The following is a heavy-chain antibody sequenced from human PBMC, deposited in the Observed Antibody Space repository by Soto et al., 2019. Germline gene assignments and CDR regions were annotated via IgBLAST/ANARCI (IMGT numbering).Heavy chain of an antibody. D-gene: IGHD6-13*01. V-gene: IGHV3-30-3*01. CDR2: ISYDGSNK. CDR3: ARDQSLYSSSWYGVYYYGMDV. CDR1: GFTFSSYA. J-gene: IGHJ6*02. Sequence: GGSLRLSCAASGFTFSSYAMTWVRQAPGKGLEWVAVISYDGSNKYYADSVKGRFTISRDNSKNTLYLQMNSLRAEDTAVYYCARDQSLYSSSWYGVYYYGMDVWGQGTTVTVSS.